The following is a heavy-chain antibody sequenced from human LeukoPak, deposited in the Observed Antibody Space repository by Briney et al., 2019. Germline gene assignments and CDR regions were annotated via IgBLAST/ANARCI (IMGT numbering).Heavy chain of an antibody. Sequence: ASVKVSCKASGYTFTSYDINWVRQATGQGLEWMGWMNPNSGNTGYAQKFQGRVTMTRNTSISTAYMELSSLRSEDTAVYYCARVLKWGESYGMDVWLQATTVSVSS. D-gene: IGHD1-26*01. J-gene: IGHJ6*02. CDR3: ARVLKWGESYGMDV. CDR2: MNPNSGNT. V-gene: IGHV1-8*01. CDR1: GYTFTSYD.